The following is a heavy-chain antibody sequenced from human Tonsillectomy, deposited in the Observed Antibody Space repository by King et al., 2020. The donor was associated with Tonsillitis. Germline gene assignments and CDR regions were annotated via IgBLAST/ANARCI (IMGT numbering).Heavy chain of an antibody. Sequence: VQLVESGGGLVQPGGSLRLSCAASGFTFSSYEMNWVRQAPGKGLEWISSISVSGSTIYYADSVKGRFTIPRDNAKNSLYLQMNSLRAEDTAVYYCARGGYSDSSGYYTSWGQGTLVTVSS. V-gene: IGHV3-48*03. D-gene: IGHD3-22*01. CDR3: ARGGYSDSSGYYTS. J-gene: IGHJ5*02. CDR2: ISVSGSTI. CDR1: GFTFSSYE.